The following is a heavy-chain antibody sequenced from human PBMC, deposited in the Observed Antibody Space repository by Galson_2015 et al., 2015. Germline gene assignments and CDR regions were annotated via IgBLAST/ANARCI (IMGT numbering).Heavy chain of an antibody. Sequence: LSCAASGLTISSYEMNWVHQAPGKGLEWVSYISSSGETIYYADSVKGRFNISRDNAKNSLYLQLNSLRAEDTAVYYSARPRLGNPSFDIWGQGTMVTVSS. CDR2: ISSSGETI. CDR3: ARPRLGNPSFDI. CDR1: GLTISSYE. V-gene: IGHV3-48*03. J-gene: IGHJ3*02. D-gene: IGHD5-12*01.